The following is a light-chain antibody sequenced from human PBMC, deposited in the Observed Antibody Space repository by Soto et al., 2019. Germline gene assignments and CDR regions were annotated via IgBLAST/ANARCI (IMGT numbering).Light chain of an antibody. V-gene: IGLV2-14*01. CDR1: SSDVGAYNY. J-gene: IGLJ1*01. CDR2: EVS. Sequence: SVLAQPSSVSGSPGLSITISCTGTSSDVGAYNYVSWYQQHPGKAPKLMIYEVSSRPSGVSNRFSGSKSGDTAPLTISGLQAEDEADYYCSSYTSSSTPDVFGTGTKVTVL. CDR3: SSYTSSSTPDV.